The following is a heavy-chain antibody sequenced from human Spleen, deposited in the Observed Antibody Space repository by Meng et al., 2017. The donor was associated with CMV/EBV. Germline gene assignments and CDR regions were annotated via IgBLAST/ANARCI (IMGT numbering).Heavy chain of an antibody. CDR3: ARPIAAAGWFDP. Sequence: QPQPQESGPGLVKPSEPLSLTCTVSGGPINSSSYYWGWIRQPPGKGLEWIGSIYYSGRTYYNPSLKSRVTISVDTSKNQFSLKLSSVTAADTAVYYCARPIAAAGWFDPWGQGTLVTVSS. CDR1: GGPINSSSYY. V-gene: IGHV4-39*01. J-gene: IGHJ5*02. D-gene: IGHD6-13*01. CDR2: IYYSGRT.